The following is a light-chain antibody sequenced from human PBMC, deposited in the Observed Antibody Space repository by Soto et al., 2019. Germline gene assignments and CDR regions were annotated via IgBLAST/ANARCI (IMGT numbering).Light chain of an antibody. CDR3: QQYNSYPWT. Sequence: DIKMSKSPSSLSASVGDRVTITCRASQGISNYLAWYQQKPGKAPKLLIYDASSLESGVPSRFSGSGSGTEFTLTITSLQPDDFAPYYCQQYNSYPWTFGQGTKVDNK. CDR2: DAS. J-gene: IGKJ1*01. CDR1: QGISNY. V-gene: IGKV1-16*01.